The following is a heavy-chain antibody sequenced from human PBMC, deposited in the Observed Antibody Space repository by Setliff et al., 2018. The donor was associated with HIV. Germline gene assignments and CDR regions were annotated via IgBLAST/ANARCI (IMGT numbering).Heavy chain of an antibody. V-gene: IGHV3-30*02. CDR2: IRSDGSIK. Sequence: PGGSLRLSCVASGFNFRDFAMHWVRQAPGKGLEWVAFIRSDGSIKYYADSVKGRFTISRDNSNNVLFLQMNSLRIEDTAVYYCAKDLPAAYFDYWGQGTLVTVSS. J-gene: IGHJ4*02. CDR3: AKDLPAAYFDY. D-gene: IGHD2-2*01. CDR1: GFNFRDFA.